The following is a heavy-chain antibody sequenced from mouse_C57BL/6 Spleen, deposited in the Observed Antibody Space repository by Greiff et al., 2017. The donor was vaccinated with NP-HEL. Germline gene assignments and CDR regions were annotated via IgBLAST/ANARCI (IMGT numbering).Heavy chain of an antibody. D-gene: IGHD1-1*01. Sequence: QVQLKQSGAELARPGASVKMSCKASGYTFTSYTMHWVKQRPGQGLEWIGYINPSSGYTKYNQKFKDKATLTADKSSSTAYMQLSSLTSEDSAVYYCARITTDAWFAYWGQGTLVTVSA. CDR2: INPSSGYT. V-gene: IGHV1-4*01. J-gene: IGHJ3*01. CDR3: ARITTDAWFAY. CDR1: GYTFTSYT.